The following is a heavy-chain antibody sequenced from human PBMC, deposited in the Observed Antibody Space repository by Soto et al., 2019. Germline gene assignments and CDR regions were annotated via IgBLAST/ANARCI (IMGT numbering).Heavy chain of an antibody. CDR2: IHNSGNT. V-gene: IGHV4-39*01. D-gene: IGHD5-18*01. CDR3: AGPETRYSYGYSYFDL. Sequence: QLQLQESGPGLVKPSETLSLTCTVSGGSISSSSDYWGWIRQPPGTGLEWIAIIHNSGNTYYNPSPPSRVTTSADTSKNRFPLEPISVTAADTAVYYCAGPETRYSYGYSYFDLWGRGTLVTVSS. CDR1: GGSISSSSDY. J-gene: IGHJ2*01.